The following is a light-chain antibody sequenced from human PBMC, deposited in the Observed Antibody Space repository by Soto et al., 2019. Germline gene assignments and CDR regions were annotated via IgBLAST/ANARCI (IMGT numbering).Light chain of an antibody. J-gene: IGKJ1*01. CDR3: QQTYRSPPWT. CDR1: QSISTY. Sequence: DIQMTQSPSSLSASVGDRVTITCRASQSISTYLNWYQQKPGKAPKLLIYFASTLQSGVPSRFSGSGSGTDFTLTISSLKAEDFATYFCQQTYRSPPWTFGQGTKVEIK. V-gene: IGKV1-39*01. CDR2: FAS.